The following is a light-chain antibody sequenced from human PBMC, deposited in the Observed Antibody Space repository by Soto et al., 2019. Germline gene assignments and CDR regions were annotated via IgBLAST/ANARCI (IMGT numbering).Light chain of an antibody. CDR3: QHYNDYSWT. Sequence: DIHMTQSPSTLSASVGDRVTITCRASQSISIWLAWYQQKPGKAPNLLIYKTSSLESGVPSRFSGSVSGTEFTLTISSLQPDDFATYYCQHYNDYSWTFGQGTKVEMK. V-gene: IGKV1-5*03. J-gene: IGKJ1*01. CDR1: QSISIW. CDR2: KTS.